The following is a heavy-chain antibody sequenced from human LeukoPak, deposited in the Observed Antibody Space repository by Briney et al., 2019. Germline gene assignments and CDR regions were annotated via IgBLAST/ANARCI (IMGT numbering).Heavy chain of an antibody. CDR2: INWNGGST. CDR1: GFTFDDYG. V-gene: IGHV3-20*04. Sequence: GGSLRLSCAASGFTFDDYGMSWVRQGPGKGLEWVSGINWNGGSTGYADSVKGRFTISRDNAKNSLYLQMNSLRAEDTALYYCAREILYYYDSSGRGAFDIWGQETMVTVSS. J-gene: IGHJ3*02. CDR3: AREILYYYDSSGRGAFDI. D-gene: IGHD3-22*01.